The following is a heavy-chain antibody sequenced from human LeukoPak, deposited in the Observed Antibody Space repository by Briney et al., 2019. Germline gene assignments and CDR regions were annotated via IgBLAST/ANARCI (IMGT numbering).Heavy chain of an antibody. D-gene: IGHD5-18*01. CDR1: GGTFSSYA. CDR3: ASALVDTAMSDFDY. V-gene: IGHV1-69*06. J-gene: IGHJ4*02. CDR2: IIPIFGTA. Sequence: SVKVSCKASGGTFSSYAISWVRQAPGQGLEWMGGIIPIFGTANYAQRFQGRVTITADKSTSTAYMELSSLRSEDTAVYYCASALVDTAMSDFDYWGQGTLVTVSS.